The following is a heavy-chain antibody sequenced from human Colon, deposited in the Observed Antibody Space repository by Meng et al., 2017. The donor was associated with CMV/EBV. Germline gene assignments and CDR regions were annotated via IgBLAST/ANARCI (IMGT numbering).Heavy chain of an antibody. V-gene: IGHV3-9*01. Sequence: GGSLRLSCAGSGFNFEDYAMHWVRQVPGKGLEWVSGINWNGNNIFYADSVKGRFTISRDNAKSSLYLQMNSLRPEDTALYYCTKDNEDIILMLGASNLPGAALDGWGQGVMVTVSS. D-gene: IGHD2-15*01. CDR2: INWNGNNI. J-gene: IGHJ3*01. CDR1: GFNFEDYA. CDR3: TKDNEDIILMLGASNLPGAALDG.